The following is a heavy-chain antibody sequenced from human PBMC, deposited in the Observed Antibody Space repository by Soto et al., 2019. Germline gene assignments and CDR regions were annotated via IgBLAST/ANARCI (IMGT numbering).Heavy chain of an antibody. Sequence: QVQLVESGGGVVQPGRSLRLSCAASGFTFSSYGMHWVRQAPGKGLEWVAVIWYDGSNKYYADSVKGRFTISRDNSKNTLYLQMNSLRAEDTAVYYCARDPHYDILTTSYGMDVWGQGTTVTVSS. CDR3: ARDPHYDILTTSYGMDV. J-gene: IGHJ6*02. CDR1: GFTFSSYG. D-gene: IGHD3-9*01. CDR2: IWYDGSNK. V-gene: IGHV3-33*01.